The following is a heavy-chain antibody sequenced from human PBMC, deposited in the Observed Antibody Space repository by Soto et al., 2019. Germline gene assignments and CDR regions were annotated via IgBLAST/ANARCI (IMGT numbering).Heavy chain of an antibody. CDR1: GGSISSSSYY. CDR3: ARTHYDILTGYYDY. D-gene: IGHD3-9*01. J-gene: IGHJ4*02. Sequence: SETLSLTCTVSGGSISSSSYYWDWIRQPPGKGLEWIGSIYYSGSTYYNTSLKSRVTISVDTSKNQLSLKLSSVTAADTVVYYCARTHYDILTGYYDYWGQGTLVTVSS. V-gene: IGHV4-39*01. CDR2: IYYSGST.